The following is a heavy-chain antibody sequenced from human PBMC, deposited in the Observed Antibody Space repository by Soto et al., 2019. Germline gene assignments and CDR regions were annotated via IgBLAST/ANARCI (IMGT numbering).Heavy chain of an antibody. J-gene: IGHJ4*01. CDR3: ARDEGGWTSIEGGFVKFILDY. CDR2: MNAGTGDT. Sequence: GASVKVSCKTSGYTFSMHAIHWVRQAPGQGLEWMGWMNAGTGDTKYSEKFQDRVAITRDAYASAANMEVRSLRSEDTAIYYCARDEGGWTSIEGGFVKFILDYWG. V-gene: IGHV1-3*01. CDR1: GYTFSMHA. D-gene: IGHD3-16*01.